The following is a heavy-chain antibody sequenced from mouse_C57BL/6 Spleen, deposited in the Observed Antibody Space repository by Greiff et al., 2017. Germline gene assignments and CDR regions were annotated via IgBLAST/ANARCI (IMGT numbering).Heavy chain of an antibody. CDR3: ARAYDYDGYFDV. CDR2: IIPGSGST. J-gene: IGHJ1*03. CDR1: GYTFTSYW. D-gene: IGHD2-4*01. Sequence: QVQLQQPGAELVKPGASVQMSCTASGYTFTSYWITWVKQRPGQGLEWIGDIIPGSGSTNYNEKFKSKSTLTVDKASNTAYMQLSSLTSEDSAGYYCARAYDYDGYFDVWGTGTTVTVSS. V-gene: IGHV1-55*01.